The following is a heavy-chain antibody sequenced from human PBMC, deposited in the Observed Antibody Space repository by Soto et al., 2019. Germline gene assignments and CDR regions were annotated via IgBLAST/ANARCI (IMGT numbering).Heavy chain of an antibody. CDR3: ARHPSDFWFDP. CDR1: GDSISGYY. Sequence: SETLSLTCTVSGDSISGYYWGWIRQPPGKGLEWIGSIYYSGSTYYNPSLKSRVTISVDTSKNQFSLKLSSVTAADTAVYYCARHPSDFWFDPWGQGTLVTVSS. V-gene: IGHV4-39*01. D-gene: IGHD2-21*02. CDR2: IYYSGST. J-gene: IGHJ5*02.